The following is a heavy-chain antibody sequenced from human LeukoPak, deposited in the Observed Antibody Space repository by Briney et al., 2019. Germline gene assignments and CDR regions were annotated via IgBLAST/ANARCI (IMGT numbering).Heavy chain of an antibody. CDR1: GSSISSYY. D-gene: IGHD5-24*01. V-gene: IGHV4-59*01. Sequence: SETLSLTCTVSGSSISSYYWTWVRQPPGRGLEWIGYIYYRGSTTYNPSLKSRVTISVDTSESQFSLKLSSVTAADTAVYYCARERLVKMSTIFDFWGQGTLVTVSS. CDR2: IYYRGST. CDR3: ARERLVKMSTIFDF. J-gene: IGHJ4*02.